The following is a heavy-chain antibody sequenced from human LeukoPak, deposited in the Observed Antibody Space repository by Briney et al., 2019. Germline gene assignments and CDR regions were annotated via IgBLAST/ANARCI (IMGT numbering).Heavy chain of an antibody. V-gene: IGHV3-21*01. CDR1: GLTFSSYS. D-gene: IGHD3-10*01. CDR3: ARVPHAMVRGVIITEFYFDY. CDR2: ISSSNYI. Sequence: GGSLRLSCAASGLTFSSYSMNWVRQAPGKGLEWVSSISSSNYIYYADSVKGRFTISRDNAKNSLYLRMNSLRAEDTAVYYCARVPHAMVRGVIITEFYFDYWGQGTLVTVSS. J-gene: IGHJ4*02.